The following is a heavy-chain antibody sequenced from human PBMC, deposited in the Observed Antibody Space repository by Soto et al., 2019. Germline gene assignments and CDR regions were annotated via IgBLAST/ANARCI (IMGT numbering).Heavy chain of an antibody. CDR3: ATEGIDYGDPFDY. J-gene: IGHJ4*02. V-gene: IGHV4-30-4*08. CDR1: GVSISSGDYY. D-gene: IGHD4-17*01. Sequence: QVQLQESGPGLVKPSQTLSLTSTVSGVSISSGDYYWSWIRQPPGKGLEWIGFIYYSGNTYSNPSLKSRVTISVDTSKNQFSLKLSSVSAADTAVYYCATEGIDYGDPFDYWGQGTLVTVSS. CDR2: IYYSGNT.